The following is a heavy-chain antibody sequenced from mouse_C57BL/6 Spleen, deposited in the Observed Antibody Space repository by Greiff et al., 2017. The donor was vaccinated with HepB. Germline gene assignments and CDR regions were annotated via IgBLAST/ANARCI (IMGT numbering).Heavy chain of an antibody. CDR3: ASKGLRREDAMDY. CDR2: INPSSGYT. J-gene: IGHJ4*01. Sequence: VMLVESGAELAKPGASVKLSCKASGYTFTSYWMHWVKQRPGQGLEWIGYINPSSGYTKYNQKFKDKATSTADKSSSTAYMQLSSLTYEDSAVYYCASKGLRREDAMDYWGQGTSVTVSS. V-gene: IGHV1-7*01. CDR1: GYTFTSYW. D-gene: IGHD2-4*01.